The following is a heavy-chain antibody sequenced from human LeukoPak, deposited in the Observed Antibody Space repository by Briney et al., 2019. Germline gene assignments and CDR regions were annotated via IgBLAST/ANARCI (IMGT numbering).Heavy chain of an antibody. CDR2: ISSSGSTI. D-gene: IGHD5-18*01. J-gene: IGHJ4*02. CDR3: AKDVPGYSYGTFDY. V-gene: IGHV3-48*03. Sequence: GGSLRLSCAASGFTFSSYEMNWVRQAPGKGLEWVSYISSSGSTIYYADSVKGRFTISRDNAKNSLYLQMNSLRAEDTAVYYCAKDVPGYSYGTFDYWGQGTLVTVSS. CDR1: GFTFSSYE.